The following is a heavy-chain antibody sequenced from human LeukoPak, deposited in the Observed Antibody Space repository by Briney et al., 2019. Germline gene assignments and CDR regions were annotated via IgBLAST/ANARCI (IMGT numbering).Heavy chain of an antibody. Sequence: GGSLRLSCAASGFTFSSYAMHWVRQAPGKGLEWVAVISYDGSNKYYADSVKGRFTISRDNSKNTLYLQMNSLRAEDTAVYYCARTMVRGITSFDYWGQGTLVTVSS. V-gene: IGHV3-30*04. D-gene: IGHD3-10*01. CDR3: ARTMVRGITSFDY. J-gene: IGHJ4*02. CDR2: ISYDGSNK. CDR1: GFTFSSYA.